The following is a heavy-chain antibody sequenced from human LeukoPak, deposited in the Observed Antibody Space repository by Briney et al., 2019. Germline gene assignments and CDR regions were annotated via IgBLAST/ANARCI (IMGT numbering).Heavy chain of an antibody. D-gene: IGHD3-22*01. CDR2: INPSGGST. Sequence: ASVKVSCKASGYTFTSYYIHWVRQAPGQGLEWMGIINPSGGSTSCAQKFQGRVTMTRDMSTSTVYMELSSLKSEDTAVYYCARVHHYFDIAFDYWGQGTLVTVSS. J-gene: IGHJ4*02. CDR3: ARVHHYFDIAFDY. V-gene: IGHV1-46*01. CDR1: GYTFTSYY.